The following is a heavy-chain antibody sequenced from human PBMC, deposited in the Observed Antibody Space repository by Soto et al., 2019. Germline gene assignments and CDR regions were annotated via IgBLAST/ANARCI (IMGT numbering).Heavy chain of an antibody. CDR2: IYPGDSDT. J-gene: IGHJ4*01. D-gene: IGHD3-22*01. CDR1: GYSFTSYW. CDR3: ARLAVSSGYCCDY. V-gene: IGHV5-51*01. Sequence: PGESLKISCKGSGYSFTSYWIGWVRQMPGKGLEWMGIIYPGDSDTRYSPSFEGQVTISADKSISIAYLQWSSLKASDSAMHYCARLAVSSGYCCDYWGQGTLVTVSS.